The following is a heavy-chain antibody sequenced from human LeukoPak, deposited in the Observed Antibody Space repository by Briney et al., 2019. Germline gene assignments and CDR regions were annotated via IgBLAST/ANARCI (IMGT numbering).Heavy chain of an antibody. CDR3: ARTYYYDSSGYNAFDC. Sequence: PGGSLRLSCAASGFIVSSNYMSWVRRAPGKGLEWVSVIYSGGSTYYADSVKGRFTISRDNSKNTLYLQMNSLRAEDTAVYYCARTYYYDSSGYNAFDCWGQETLVTVSS. D-gene: IGHD3-22*01. V-gene: IGHV3-66*01. J-gene: IGHJ4*02. CDR1: GFIVSSNY. CDR2: IYSGGST.